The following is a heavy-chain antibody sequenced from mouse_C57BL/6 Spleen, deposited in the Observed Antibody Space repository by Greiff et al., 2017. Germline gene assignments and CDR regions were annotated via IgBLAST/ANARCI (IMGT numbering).Heavy chain of an antibody. J-gene: IGHJ4*01. Sequence: VQLQQPGAELVRPGSSVKLSCKASGYTFTSYWMHWVKQRPIQGLELIGNIDPSDSDTHYTQKFKDKATLTVDKSSSTAYMQLSSLTSEDSAVYYCARRGGRAMDYWGQGTSVTVSS. CDR1: GYTFTSYW. D-gene: IGHD6-1*01. V-gene: IGHV1-52*01. CDR3: ARRGGRAMDY. CDR2: IDPSDSDT.